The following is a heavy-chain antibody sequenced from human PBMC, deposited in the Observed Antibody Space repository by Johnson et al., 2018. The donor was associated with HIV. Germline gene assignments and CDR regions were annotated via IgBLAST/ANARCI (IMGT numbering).Heavy chain of an antibody. D-gene: IGHD1-26*01. J-gene: IGHJ3*02. Sequence: VQLVESGGGLVQPGGSLRLSCAASGFTFSSYAISWVRQAPGKGLEWVSDISGSGGNTYYADSVKGRFTISRDNSKNSLYLQMNSLRTEDTALYYCAKGALEWELLAGDAFDIWGQGTMVTVSS. CDR3: AKGALEWELLAGDAFDI. V-gene: IGHV3-23*04. CDR1: GFTFSSYA. CDR2: ISGSGGNT.